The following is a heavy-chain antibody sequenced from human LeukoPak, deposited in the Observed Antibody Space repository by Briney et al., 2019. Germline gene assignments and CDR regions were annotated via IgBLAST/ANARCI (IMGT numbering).Heavy chain of an antibody. D-gene: IGHD6-13*01. CDR2: ISGSGGST. CDR3: AKSPGVSVAAADTGMFGY. J-gene: IGHJ4*02. V-gene: IGHV3-23*01. Sequence: SGGSLRLSCAASGFTFSSYAMSWVRQAPGKGLEWVSVISGSGGSTYYADSVKGRFTISRDNYKNTLYLQMKSLRAEDTAVYYCAKSPGVSVAAADTGMFGYWGQGTLVTVSS. CDR1: GFTFSSYA.